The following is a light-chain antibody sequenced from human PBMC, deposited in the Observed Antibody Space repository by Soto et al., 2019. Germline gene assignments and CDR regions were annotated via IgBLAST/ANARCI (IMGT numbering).Light chain of an antibody. CDR2: DVS. CDR3: SSYTISSTAVV. CDR1: SSDVGGYNY. J-gene: IGLJ2*01. Sequence: QSALTQHASVSGSPGQSITISCTGTSSDVGGYNYVSWYQQHPGKAPKLMIYDVSNRPSGVSNRFSGSKSGNTASLTISGLQAEDEADYYCSSYTISSTAVVFGGGTKLTVL. V-gene: IGLV2-14*01.